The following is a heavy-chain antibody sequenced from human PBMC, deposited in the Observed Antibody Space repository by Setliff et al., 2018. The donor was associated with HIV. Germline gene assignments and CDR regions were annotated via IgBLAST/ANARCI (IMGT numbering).Heavy chain of an antibody. CDR3: ARDPQLYYYDSSGYLGAFDI. CDR2: IYSSGIT. D-gene: IGHD3-22*01. Sequence: SETLSLACTVSGGSISSGSYYWSWIRQPAGKGLEWIGRIYSSGITNYNPSLKSRLTISLDTSKNQFSLQVTSVTAADTAVYYCARDPQLYYYDSSGYLGAFDIWGQGTMVTVSS. J-gene: IGHJ3*02. CDR1: GGSISSGSYY. V-gene: IGHV4-61*02.